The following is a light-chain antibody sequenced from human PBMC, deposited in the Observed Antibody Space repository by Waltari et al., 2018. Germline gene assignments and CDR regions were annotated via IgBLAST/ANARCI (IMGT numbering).Light chain of an antibody. CDR3: RQRNSYPLT. CDR2: AAS. V-gene: IGKV1-9*01. CDR1: QGISSY. J-gene: IGKJ4*01. Sequence: DIQLTQSPSFLSASVGDRGTITCRASQGISSYLAWSQQKPGKAPKLLIYAASILQSGVPSRFSGSGSETEFTLTISSLQPEDFATYFCRQRNSYPLTFGGGTKVAI.